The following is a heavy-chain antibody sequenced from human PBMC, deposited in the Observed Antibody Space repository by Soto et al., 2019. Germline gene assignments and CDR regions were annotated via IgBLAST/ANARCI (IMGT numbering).Heavy chain of an antibody. Sequence: GGSLRLSCAASGFTFSSYSMNWVRQAPGKGLEWVSYISSSSSTIYYADSVKGRFTISRDNAKNSLYLQMNSLRDEDTAVYYCTSPGSTSTAPGGESYGMDVWGQGTTVTVSS. V-gene: IGHV3-48*02. CDR2: ISSSSSTI. CDR1: GFTFSSYS. CDR3: TSPGSTSTAPGGESYGMDV. D-gene: IGHD1-26*01. J-gene: IGHJ6*02.